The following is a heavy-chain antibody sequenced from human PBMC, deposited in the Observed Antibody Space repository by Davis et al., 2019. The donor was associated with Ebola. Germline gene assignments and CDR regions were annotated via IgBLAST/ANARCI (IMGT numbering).Heavy chain of an antibody. D-gene: IGHD4-17*01. CDR2: ISYDGSNK. CDR3: AKSDYDTITRGADY. J-gene: IGHJ4*02. Sequence: PGGSLRLSCAASGFTFSSYGMHWVRQAPGKGLEWVAVISYDGSNKYYADSVKGRFTVSRDNAKNSVYLQMNSLRPEDTAFYYCAKSDYDTITRGADYWGQGTLVTVSS. CDR1: GFTFSSYG. V-gene: IGHV3-30*18.